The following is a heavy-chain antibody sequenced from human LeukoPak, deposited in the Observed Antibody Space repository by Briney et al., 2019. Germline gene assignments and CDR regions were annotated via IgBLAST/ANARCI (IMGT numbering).Heavy chain of an antibody. J-gene: IGHJ4*02. CDR1: GSTFSSYG. V-gene: IGHV3-30*02. Sequence: GGSLRLPCAASGSTFSSYGMHWVRQAPGKGLEWVAFIQYDGRKKHSGASVKGRSTISRDTTINTLYLQVDSLRREDTAVYYCAKDNGNFLTPDCWGQGTLVTVAS. D-gene: IGHD4-23*01. CDR2: IQYDGRKK. CDR3: AKDNGNFLTPDC.